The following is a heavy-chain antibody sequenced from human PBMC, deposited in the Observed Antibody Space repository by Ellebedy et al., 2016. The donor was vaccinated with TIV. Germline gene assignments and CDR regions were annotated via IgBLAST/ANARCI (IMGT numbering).Heavy chain of an antibody. CDR1: GFTFKNFS. CDR3: ATDEGGSYDS. D-gene: IGHD2-15*01. V-gene: IGHV3-74*01. Sequence: GGSLRLSCTASGFTFKNFSLNWVRQAPGKGLEWVSRISRDGAIRGYADSVKGRFTVSRDDAKNTLYLQRYSLRADDTGVYYCATDEGGSYDSWGQGTRVTVSA. CDR2: ISRDGAIR. J-gene: IGHJ4*02.